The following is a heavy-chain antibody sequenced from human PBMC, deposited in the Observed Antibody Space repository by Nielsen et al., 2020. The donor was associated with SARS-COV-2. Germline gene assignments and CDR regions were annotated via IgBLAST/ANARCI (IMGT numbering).Heavy chain of an antibody. Sequence: GSLRLSCTASGFSFMTYNMHWVRQAPGKGLEWVAAILHYGGNVSHADSVKGRFTISRDNSRNTLYLQMNTLRPEDTAVYSCARDAYGDLIYGMDVWGRGTTVTVSS. V-gene: IGHV3-30*04. CDR3: ARDAYGDLIYGMDV. CDR1: GFSFMTYN. D-gene: IGHD4-17*01. CDR2: ILHYGGNV. J-gene: IGHJ6*02.